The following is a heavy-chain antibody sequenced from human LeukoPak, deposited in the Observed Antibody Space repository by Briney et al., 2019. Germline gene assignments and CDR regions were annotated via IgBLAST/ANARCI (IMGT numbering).Heavy chain of an antibody. CDR1: GGSISSGSYY. Sequence: PSQTLSLTCTVSGGSISSGSYYWRWLRQPAGKGLVWIGRIYTSGSTNYNPSLKSRVTISVDTSKNQFSLKLSSVTAADTAVYYCARGGAVAGYGMDVWGQGTTVTVSS. J-gene: IGHJ6*02. CDR3: ARGGAVAGYGMDV. V-gene: IGHV4-61*02. D-gene: IGHD6-19*01. CDR2: IYTSGST.